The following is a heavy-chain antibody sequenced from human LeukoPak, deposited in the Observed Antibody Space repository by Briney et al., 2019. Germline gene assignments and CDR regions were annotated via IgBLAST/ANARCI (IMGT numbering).Heavy chain of an antibody. CDR2: INPNSGAT. D-gene: IGHD3-10*01. CDR3: AREPPRGRGSYYFDY. Sequence: ASVKVSCMPSGYTFTGCYMHWVRQAPGQGLEWMGWINPNSGATNYAQKLQGRVTVTRDTSINTAYMELSRLRSDDTAVYYCAREPPRGRGSYYFDYWGQGTLVTVSS. J-gene: IGHJ4*02. V-gene: IGHV1-2*02. CDR1: GYTFTGCY.